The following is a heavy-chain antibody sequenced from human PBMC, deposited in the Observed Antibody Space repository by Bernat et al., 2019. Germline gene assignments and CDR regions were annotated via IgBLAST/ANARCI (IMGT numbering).Heavy chain of an antibody. J-gene: IGHJ4*02. CDR1: GFTFSSYG. Sequence: QVQLVESGGGVVQPGRSLRLSCAASGFTFSSYGMHWVRQAPGKGLEWVAVISYDGSNKYYADSVKGRFTISRDNSKNTLYLQMNSLRAEDTAVYYCAKDGHLSSSWYYFDYWGQGTLVTVSS. D-gene: IGHD6-13*01. CDR3: AKDGHLSSSWYYFDY. V-gene: IGHV3-30*18. CDR2: ISYDGSNK.